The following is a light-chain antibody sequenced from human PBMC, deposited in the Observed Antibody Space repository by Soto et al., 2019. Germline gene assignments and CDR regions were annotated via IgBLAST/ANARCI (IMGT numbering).Light chain of an antibody. CDR1: SSDVGGYNY. V-gene: IGLV2-8*01. J-gene: IGLJ1*01. Sequence: QSALTQPPSASGSPGQSVTISCTGTSSDVGGYNYVSWYLHHQGQSPRLVIHSNDQRRFGSPYRFSGCRSGTSACMAVSGHRSEVEADYYCVAWDDSLAGYVSGNVTEVAVL. CDR2: SND. CDR3: VAWDDSLAGYV.